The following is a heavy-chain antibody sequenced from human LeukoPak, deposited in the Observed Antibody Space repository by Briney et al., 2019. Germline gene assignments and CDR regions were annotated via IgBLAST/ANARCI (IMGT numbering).Heavy chain of an antibody. D-gene: IGHD2-8*02. V-gene: IGHV3-21*04. Sequence: GGTLRLSCAASGFTFSSYGMNWVRQAPGKGLEWVSSISSTRTYIYYADSVKGRFTISRDNSKSTLSLQMNSLRAEDTAIYYCATYRQVLLPFESWGQGTLVTVSS. CDR2: ISSTRTYI. CDR3: ATYRQVLLPFES. J-gene: IGHJ4*02. CDR1: GFTFSSYG.